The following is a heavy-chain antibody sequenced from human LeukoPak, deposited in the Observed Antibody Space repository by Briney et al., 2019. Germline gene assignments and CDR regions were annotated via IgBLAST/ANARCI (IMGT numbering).Heavy chain of an antibody. CDR1: GGSISSGVYY. CDR2: IYYSGST. V-gene: IGHV4-31*03. Sequence: SQTLSLTCTVSGGSISSGVYYWSWIRQHPGKGLEWIGYIYYSGSTYYNPSLKSRVTISVDTSKNQFSLKLSSVTAADTAVYYCARVIRAAPGKGYFDYWGQGTLVTVSS. CDR3: ARVIRAAPGKGYFDY. D-gene: IGHD6-13*01. J-gene: IGHJ4*02.